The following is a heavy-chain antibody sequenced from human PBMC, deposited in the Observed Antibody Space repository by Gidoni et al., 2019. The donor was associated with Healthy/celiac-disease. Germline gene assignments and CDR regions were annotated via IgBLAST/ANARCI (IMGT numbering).Heavy chain of an antibody. D-gene: IGHD3-22*01. CDR3: ARADYYDSSGYVGMADWIDY. CDR2: ISSSSSYI. V-gene: IGHV3-21*01. J-gene: IGHJ4*02. CDR1: GFTFSSYS. Sequence: EVQLVESGGGLVKPGGSLRLSCAASGFTFSSYSMNWVRQAPGKGLEWVSSISSSSSYIYYADSVKGRFTISRDNAKNSLYLQMNSLRAEDTAVYYCARADYYDSSGYVGMADWIDYWGQGTLVTVSS.